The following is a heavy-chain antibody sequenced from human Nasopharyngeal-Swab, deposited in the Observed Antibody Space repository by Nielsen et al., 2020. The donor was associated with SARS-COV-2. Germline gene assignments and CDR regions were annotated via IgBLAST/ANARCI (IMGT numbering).Heavy chain of an antibody. CDR3: ARVGVVVVPAEGFWSGNEGFDP. D-gene: IGHD2-2*01. J-gene: IGHJ5*02. CDR2: IIPIFGTA. CDR1: GGPFSSYA. Sequence: SSVKVSCKASGGPFSSYAISWVRQAPGQGLEWMGGIIPIFGTANYAQKFQGRVTITADESTSTDYMELSSLRSEDTAVYYCARVGVVVVPAEGFWSGNEGFDPWGQGTLVTVSS. V-gene: IGHV1-69*13.